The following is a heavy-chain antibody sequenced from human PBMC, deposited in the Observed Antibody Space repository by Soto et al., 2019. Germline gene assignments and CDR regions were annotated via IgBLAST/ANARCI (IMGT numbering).Heavy chain of an antibody. J-gene: IGHJ4*02. Sequence: ASVKVSCKASGYTFTGYYMHWVRQAPGQGLEWMGWINPNSGGTNYAQKFQGWVTMTRDTSISTVYMELSRLRSDDTAVYYCATAGSGYSYGRGVYYFDYWGQGTLVTVSS. CDR1: GYTFTGYY. D-gene: IGHD5-18*01. V-gene: IGHV1-2*04. CDR2: INPNSGGT. CDR3: ATAGSGYSYGRGVYYFDY.